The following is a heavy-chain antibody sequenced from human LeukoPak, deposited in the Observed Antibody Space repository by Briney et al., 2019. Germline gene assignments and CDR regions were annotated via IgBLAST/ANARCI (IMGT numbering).Heavy chain of an antibody. D-gene: IGHD3-10*01. Sequence: GESLKISCKGSGYSFTSYWIGWVRQMPGKGLEWMGIIYPGDSDTRYSPSFQGQVTISADKSISTAYLQWSSLKASDTAMYYCARQITMVRGVIGQYYYYGMDVWGQGTTVTVSS. V-gene: IGHV5-51*01. CDR2: IYPGDSDT. CDR3: ARQITMVRGVIGQYYYYGMDV. J-gene: IGHJ6*02. CDR1: GYSFTSYW.